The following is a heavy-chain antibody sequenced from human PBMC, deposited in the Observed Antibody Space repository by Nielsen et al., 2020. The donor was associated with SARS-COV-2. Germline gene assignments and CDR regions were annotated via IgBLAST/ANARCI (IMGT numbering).Heavy chain of an antibody. CDR1: GYTFTGYY. D-gene: IGHD3-16*02. J-gene: IGHJ4*02. Sequence: ASVKVSCKASGYTFTGYYMHWVRQAPGQGLEWMGRINPNSGGTNYAQKFQGRVTMTRDTSISTAYMELSRLRSDDTAVYYCARGRLGELSLTDYWGQGTLVTVSS. V-gene: IGHV1-2*06. CDR2: INPNSGGT. CDR3: ARGRLGELSLTDY.